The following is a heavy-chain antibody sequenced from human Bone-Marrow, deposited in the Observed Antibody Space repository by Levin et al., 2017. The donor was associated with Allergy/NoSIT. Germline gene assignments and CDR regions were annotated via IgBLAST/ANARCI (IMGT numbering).Heavy chain of an antibody. CDR2: IIPQFGIP. Sequence: ASVKVSCKASGEESRSFAMNWVRQVPGQGFEWIGGIIPQFGIPRYAQSFQGRVTIFADEFPSTVYLELTSLSSADTATYYCATFGYSSWSTYGPPQKSFYGLDVWGRGTTVTVSS. CDR1: GEESRSFA. V-gene: IGHV1-69*13. D-gene: IGHD5-24*01. J-gene: IGHJ6*02. CDR3: ATFGYSSWSTYGPPQKSFYGLDV.